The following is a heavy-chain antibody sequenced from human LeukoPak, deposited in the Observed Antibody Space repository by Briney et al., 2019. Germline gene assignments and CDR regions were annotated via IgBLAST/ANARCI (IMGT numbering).Heavy chain of an antibody. V-gene: IGHV3-48*01. CDR2: IGGSSSTI. CDR1: GFTFSSYT. CDR3: ARDHHRRLYDSQARDTFDI. Sequence: GGSLRLSCAASGFTFSSYTMNWVRQAPGKGLEWVSYIGGSSSTIYYADSVKGQFTISRDNAKNSLYLQMNSLRAEDTAVYYCARDHHRRLYDSQARDTFDIWGQGTMVTVSS. J-gene: IGHJ3*02. D-gene: IGHD3-22*01.